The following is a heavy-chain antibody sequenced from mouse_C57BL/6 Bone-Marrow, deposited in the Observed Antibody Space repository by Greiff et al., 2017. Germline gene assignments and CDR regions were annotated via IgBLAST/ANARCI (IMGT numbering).Heavy chain of an antibody. CDR2: FSSGSSTI. Sequence: EVNVVESGGGLVKPGGSLKLSCAASGFTFSDYGMHWVRQAPEKGLEWVAYFSSGSSTIYYADTVKGRFTISRDNAKNTLFLQMTSLRSEDTAMYYCATITTVSPWFAYWGQGTLVTVSA. CDR3: ATITTVSPWFAY. J-gene: IGHJ3*01. CDR1: GFTFSDYG. D-gene: IGHD1-1*01. V-gene: IGHV5-17*01.